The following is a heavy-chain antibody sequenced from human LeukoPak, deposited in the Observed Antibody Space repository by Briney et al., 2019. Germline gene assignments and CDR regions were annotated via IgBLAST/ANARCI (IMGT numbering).Heavy chain of an antibody. Sequence: SVKVSCKASGGTFSSYAISWVRQAPGQGLEWMGGIIPIFGTANYAQKFQGRVTITADESTSTAYMELSSLRSEDTAVYYCAKDADFWSAYRYYFDYWGQGTLVTVSS. D-gene: IGHD3-3*01. V-gene: IGHV1-69*13. CDR1: GGTFSSYA. CDR2: IIPIFGTA. CDR3: AKDADFWSAYRYYFDY. J-gene: IGHJ4*02.